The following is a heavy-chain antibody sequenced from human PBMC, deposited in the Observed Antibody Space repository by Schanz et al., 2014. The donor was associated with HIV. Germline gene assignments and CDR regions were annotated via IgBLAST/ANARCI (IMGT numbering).Heavy chain of an antibody. J-gene: IGHJ6*02. Sequence: QVQLVESGGGVVQPGRSLRLSCAASGFTFSNYGMHWVRQAPGKGLEWVALIWYDGSNKYYADSVKGRFTISKDNSKNTLYLQMNSLRAEDTAVYYCARDDCSGGSCYSNYYYGIDVWGQGTTVTVSS. V-gene: IGHV3-33*01. D-gene: IGHD2-15*01. CDR1: GFTFSNYG. CDR3: ARDDCSGGSCYSNYYYGIDV. CDR2: IWYDGSNK.